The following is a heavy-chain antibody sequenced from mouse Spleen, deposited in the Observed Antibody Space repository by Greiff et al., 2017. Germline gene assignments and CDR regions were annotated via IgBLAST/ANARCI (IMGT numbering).Heavy chain of an antibody. CDR3: ARLSRDYAMDY. V-gene: IGHV1-84*02. CDR2: IYPGSGNT. J-gene: IGHJ4*01. Sequence: QVHVKQSGPELVKPGASVKISCKASGYTFTDYYINWVKQKPGQGLEWIGWIYPGSGNTKYNEKFKGKATLTVDTSSSTAYMQLSSLTSEDTAVYFCARLSRDYAMDYWGQGTSVTVSS. CDR1: GYTFTDYY.